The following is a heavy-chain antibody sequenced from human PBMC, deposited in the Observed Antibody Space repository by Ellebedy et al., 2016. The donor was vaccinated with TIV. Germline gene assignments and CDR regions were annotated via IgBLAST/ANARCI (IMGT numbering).Heavy chain of an antibody. CDR1: GFTFSDHY. CDR2: TRNKADSYTT. Sequence: GGSLRPSXAVSGFTFSDHYMDWVRQAPGKGLEWVGRTRNKADSYTTEFAASVKGRFTISRDDSKNSLYLQMKSLKTEDTAVYYCLARGTSWGQGTLVTVSS. D-gene: IGHD2-2*01. V-gene: IGHV3-72*01. J-gene: IGHJ1*01. CDR3: LARGTS.